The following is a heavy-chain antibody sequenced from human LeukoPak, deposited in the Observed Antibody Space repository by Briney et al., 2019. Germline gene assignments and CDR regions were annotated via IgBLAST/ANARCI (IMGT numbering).Heavy chain of an antibody. J-gene: IGHJ4*02. CDR2: IYSGGST. CDR3: ARVLGGYGSGSYYLDY. Sequence: GGSLRLSCAASGFTFSTYAMSWVRQAPGKGLEWVSVIYSGGSTYYADSVKGRFTISRDNSKNTLYPQMNSLRAEDTAVYYCARVLGGYGSGSYYLDYWGQGTLVTVSS. CDR1: GFTFSTYA. D-gene: IGHD3-10*01. V-gene: IGHV3-53*01.